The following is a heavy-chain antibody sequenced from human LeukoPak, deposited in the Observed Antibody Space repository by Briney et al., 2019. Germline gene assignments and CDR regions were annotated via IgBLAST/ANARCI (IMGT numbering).Heavy chain of an antibody. CDR2: INPNSGGT. J-gene: IGHJ4*02. CDR3: AREFQAGATAFDY. D-gene: IGHD1-26*01. V-gene: IGHV1-2*02. Sequence: GASVKVSCKASGYTFTGYYMHWVRQAPGQGLEWMGWINPNSGGTNYAQKFQGRVTMTRDTSISTAYMELSRLRSDDTAVYYCAREFQAGATAFDYWGQGTLVTVSS. CDR1: GYTFTGYY.